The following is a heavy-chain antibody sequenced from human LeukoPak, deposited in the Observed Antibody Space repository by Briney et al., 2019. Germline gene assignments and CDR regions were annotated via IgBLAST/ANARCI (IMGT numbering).Heavy chain of an antibody. CDR3: ARDFPDWSDAFDI. Sequence: XGSLRLSCAASVFTLSSYPMRWVRQAQRKGLEWVWTLSGRDGNSYYADSVKGRFTISRDNSKNMLFLQMNSLRADDTAIYFCARDFPDWSDAFDIWGQGTMVTVSS. D-gene: IGHD3/OR15-3a*01. J-gene: IGHJ3*02. V-gene: IGHV3-23*01. CDR1: VFTLSSYP. CDR2: LSGRDGNS.